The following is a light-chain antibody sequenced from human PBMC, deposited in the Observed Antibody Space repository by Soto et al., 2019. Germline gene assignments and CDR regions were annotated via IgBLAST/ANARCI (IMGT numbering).Light chain of an antibody. CDR3: QSYDSSLSGYV. CDR1: SSNIGAGYE. Sequence: QLVLTQPPSVSEAPGQRVTISCTGSSSNIGAGYEAHWYQQVPGTAPKLLIYENNNRPSGVPERFSGSKSGTSASLAITGLQAEYEAEYYCQSYDSSLSGYVFGTGTKLTVL. V-gene: IGLV1-40*01. CDR2: ENN. J-gene: IGLJ1*01.